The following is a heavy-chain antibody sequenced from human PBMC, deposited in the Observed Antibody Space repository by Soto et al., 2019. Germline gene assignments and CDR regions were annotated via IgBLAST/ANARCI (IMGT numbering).Heavy chain of an antibody. Sequence: QVQLQQWGAGLLKPSETLSLTCPVNGGSFSDYYWTWIRQPPGKGLEWIGEVNHGGSTHYNPSLKSRVSRSVDTSQKQCSLNLTSVTAADTAVYYCAREWWSGSLIGGSLGGEGTLVTVSS. CDR1: GGSFSDYY. CDR3: AREWWSGSLIGGSL. D-gene: IGHD3-3*01. J-gene: IGHJ4*02. CDR2: VNHGGST. V-gene: IGHV4-34*01.